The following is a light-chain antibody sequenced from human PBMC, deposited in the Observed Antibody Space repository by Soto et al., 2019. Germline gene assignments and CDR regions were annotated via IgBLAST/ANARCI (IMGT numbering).Light chain of an antibody. CDR2: MNN. J-gene: IGLJ3*02. CDR1: RSNIGSAI. Sequence: QLVLTQPPSLSGTPGQTVTISCIGSRSNIGSAIVHWYQQLPGTAPKHLIYMNNQRPSGVPDRFSGSKSGTSASLVITGLRPEDEADHYCVAWDDNLSSRVFGGGTKLTVL. CDR3: VAWDDNLSSRV. V-gene: IGLV1-47*01.